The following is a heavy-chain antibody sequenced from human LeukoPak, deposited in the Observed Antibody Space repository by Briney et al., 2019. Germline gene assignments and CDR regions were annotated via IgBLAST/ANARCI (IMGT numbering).Heavy chain of an antibody. J-gene: IGHJ5*02. Sequence: GGSLRLSCAASGFTFDDYAMHWVRQAPGKGLEWVSGISWNSGNIGYADSVKGRFTISRDNAKNSLYLQMNSLRAEDTALYYCAKGARFLEWLSWFDPWSQGTLVTVSS. CDR2: ISWNSGNI. D-gene: IGHD3-3*01. V-gene: IGHV3-9*01. CDR3: AKGARFLEWLSWFDP. CDR1: GFTFDDYA.